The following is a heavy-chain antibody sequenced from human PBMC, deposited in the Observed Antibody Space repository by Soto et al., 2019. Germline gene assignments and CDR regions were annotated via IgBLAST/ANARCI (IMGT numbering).Heavy chain of an antibody. D-gene: IGHD6-13*01. CDR2: ISSSGFT. V-gene: IGHV4-59*01. Sequence: QVQLQESGPGLVKPSETLSLTCTVSGGSITPYYWSWIRQPPGKRLEWIGYISSSGFTNYNPSLNSRVTISVDTSKNQFSLKLSSVTAADTAVYYCGRDCYSSSCFDLWGQGTLVTVSS. J-gene: IGHJ4*02. CDR3: GRDCYSSSCFDL. CDR1: GGSITPYY.